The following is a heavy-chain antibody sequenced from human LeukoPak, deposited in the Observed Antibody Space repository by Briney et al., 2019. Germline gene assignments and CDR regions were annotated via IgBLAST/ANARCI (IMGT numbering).Heavy chain of an antibody. D-gene: IGHD2-21*02. CDR2: INHNAELI. J-gene: IGHJ4*02. V-gene: IGHV3-48*02. CDR1: GFPFRDYV. CDR3: AADSDWAFHY. Sequence: GGSLRLPCAASGFPFRDYVMSWVRQAPGKGLEWVSYINHNAELIYYADSVKGRFTISRDNDKNSLYLQMNSLRDGDTAVYYCAADSDWAFHYWGQGTRVTVSS.